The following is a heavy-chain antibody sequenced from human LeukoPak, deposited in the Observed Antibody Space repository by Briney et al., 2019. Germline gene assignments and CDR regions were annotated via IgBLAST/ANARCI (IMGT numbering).Heavy chain of an antibody. CDR2: VYHSGST. Sequence: SETLSLTCAVSGGSISSSNWWSWIRQPPGKGLEWIGSVYHSGSTYYNPSLKSRVTISVDTSKSQFSLKLSSVTAADTAVYYCVRISSTVTYDYWGQGILVTVSS. CDR1: GGSISSSNW. J-gene: IGHJ4*02. D-gene: IGHD4-17*01. V-gene: IGHV4-4*02. CDR3: VRISSTVTYDY.